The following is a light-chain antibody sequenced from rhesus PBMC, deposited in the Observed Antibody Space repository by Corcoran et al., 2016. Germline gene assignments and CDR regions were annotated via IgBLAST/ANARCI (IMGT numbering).Light chain of an antibody. CDR1: QGMSNN. J-gene: IGKJ3*01. Sequence: DIQMTQSPSSLSASVGDTVTITWQASQGMSNNLAWYQQKPGKVPKLLIYKASTLESGVPSRFSGSGSGTYITLTRSSRQPEDLSHYYCRHGYGTPFTFGPGAKLDIK. V-gene: IGKV1-25*01. CDR3: RHGYGTPFT. CDR2: KAS.